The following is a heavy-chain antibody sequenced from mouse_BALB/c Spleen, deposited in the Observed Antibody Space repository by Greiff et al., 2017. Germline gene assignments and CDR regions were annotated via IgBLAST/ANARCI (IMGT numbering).Heavy chain of an antibody. CDR3: ASHYYGSSSDWYFDV. CDR2: IDPANGNT. J-gene: IGHJ1*01. D-gene: IGHD1-1*01. V-gene: IGHV14-3*02. Sequence: VQLQQSGAELVKPGASVKLSCTASGFNIKDTYMHWVKQRPEQGLEWIGRIDPANGNTKYDPKFQGKATITADTSSNTAYLQLSSLTSEDTAVYYCASHYYGSSSDWYFDVWGAGTTVTVSS. CDR1: GFNIKDTY.